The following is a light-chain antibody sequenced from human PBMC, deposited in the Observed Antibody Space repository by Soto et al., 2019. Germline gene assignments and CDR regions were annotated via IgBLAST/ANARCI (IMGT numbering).Light chain of an antibody. V-gene: IGLV1-44*01. CDR3: AAWDDSLNGLWV. J-gene: IGLJ3*02. Sequence: QSVLTQPPSASGTPGQRVTIYCSGSSSNSGSNTVNWYQQLPGTAPKLLIYSNNQRPSGVPDRFSGSKSGTSASLAISGLQSEDEADYYCAAWDDSLNGLWVFGGGTKLTVL. CDR1: SSNSGSNT. CDR2: SNN.